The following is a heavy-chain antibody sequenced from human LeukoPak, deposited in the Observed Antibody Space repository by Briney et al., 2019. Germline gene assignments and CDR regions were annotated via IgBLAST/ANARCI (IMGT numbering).Heavy chain of an antibody. J-gene: IGHJ4*02. CDR3: ARGRDY. V-gene: IGHV4-39*01. Sequence: SETLSLTCTVSGGSISSAGYYWAWIRQPPGKGLEWIGSIYYSGSAYYNPSLKSRVAISVDTSKSQFSLKLSSVTAADTAVYYCARGRDYWGQGTLVTVSS. CDR1: GGSISSAGYY. CDR2: IYYSGSA.